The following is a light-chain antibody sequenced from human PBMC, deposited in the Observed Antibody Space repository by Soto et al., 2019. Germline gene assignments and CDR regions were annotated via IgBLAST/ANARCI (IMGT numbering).Light chain of an antibody. CDR1: QSVSSN. CDR3: QPYNYWPRLT. Sequence: EIVMTQSPATLSVSPGERATLSCRASQSVSSNLAWYQQKPGQAPRLLIYGASTRATGIPARFSGSGSGTEFTLTISSLQSEDFAVYYCQPYNYWPRLTFGGGTKVEIK. J-gene: IGKJ4*01. CDR2: GAS. V-gene: IGKV3-15*01.